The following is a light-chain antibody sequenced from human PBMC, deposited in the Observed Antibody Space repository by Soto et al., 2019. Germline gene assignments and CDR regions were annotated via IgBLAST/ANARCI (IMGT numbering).Light chain of an antibody. Sequence: QSALTQPASVSGSPGQSITISCTGSSSDVGGFNYVSWYQQHPGNAPKLLIYEVSNRPSGVSYRFSGSKSCNTASLTISGRQADDEAHYYCSSYTTTTTHVVFGGGTKVTVL. CDR2: EVS. CDR3: SSYTTTTTHVV. V-gene: IGLV2-14*03. CDR1: SSDVGGFNY. J-gene: IGLJ2*01.